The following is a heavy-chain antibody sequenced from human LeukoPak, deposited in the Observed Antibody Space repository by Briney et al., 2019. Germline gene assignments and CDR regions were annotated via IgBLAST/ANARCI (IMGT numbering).Heavy chain of an antibody. CDR2: LYYSGTT. CDR3: ARHEWGITNAFDI. V-gene: IGHV4-39*01. Sequence: PETLSLTCTVSGGSISSTTYYWGWIRQPPGKGLEWIGSLYYSGTTYYNPSLKSRVTISVDTSKKQFSLKLRSVTAADTAVYYCARHEWGITNAFDIWGQGTMVTVSS. D-gene: IGHD1-14*01. CDR1: GGSISSTTYY. J-gene: IGHJ3*02.